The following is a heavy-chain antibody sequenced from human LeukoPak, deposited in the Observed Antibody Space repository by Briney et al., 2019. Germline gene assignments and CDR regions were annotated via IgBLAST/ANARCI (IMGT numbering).Heavy chain of an antibody. CDR1: GFTVSSNY. D-gene: IGHD5-12*01. CDR3: ARETPPNSGYDYDYYYGMDV. J-gene: IGHJ6*02. Sequence: GGSLRLSCAASGFTVSSNYMSWVRQAPGKGLEWVSVIYSGGSTYYADSVKGRFTISRDNSKNTLYLQMNSLRAEDTAVYYCARETPPNSGYDYDYYYGMDVWGQGTTVTVSS. CDR2: IYSGGST. V-gene: IGHV3-66*02.